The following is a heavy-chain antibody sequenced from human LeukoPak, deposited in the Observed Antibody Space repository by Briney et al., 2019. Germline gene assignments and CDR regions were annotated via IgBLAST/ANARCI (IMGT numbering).Heavy chain of an antibody. J-gene: IGHJ6*03. V-gene: IGHV1-18*01. CDR1: GYTFTSYG. CDR2: ISAYNGNT. CDR3: ARGAKMLGYCSSTSCYAVWYYYYYMDV. Sequence: ASVKVSCKASGYTFTSYGISWVRQAPGQGLEWMGWISAYNGNTNYAQKLQGRVTMTTDTSTSTAYMELRSLRSDDTAVYYCARGAKMLGYCSSTSCYAVWYYYYYMDVWGKGTTVTISS. D-gene: IGHD2-2*01.